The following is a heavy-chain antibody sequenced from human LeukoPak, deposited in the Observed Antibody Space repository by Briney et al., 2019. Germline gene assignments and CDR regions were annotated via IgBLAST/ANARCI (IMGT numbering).Heavy chain of an antibody. J-gene: IGHJ6*03. Sequence: ASVKVSCKASGYTFTSHGISWVRQAPGQGLEWMGWISAYNGNTNYAQKLQGRVTMTTDTSTSTAYMELRSLRSDDTAVYYCAKDQGDLLTGYYSYYYYYMDVWGKGTTVTVSS. CDR1: GYTFTSHG. CDR3: AKDQGDLLTGYYSYYYYYMDV. D-gene: IGHD3-9*01. CDR2: ISAYNGNT. V-gene: IGHV1-18*01.